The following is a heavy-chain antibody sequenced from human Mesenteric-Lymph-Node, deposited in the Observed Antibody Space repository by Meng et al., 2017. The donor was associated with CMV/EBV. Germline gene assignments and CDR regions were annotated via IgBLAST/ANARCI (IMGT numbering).Heavy chain of an antibody. CDR3: ARDLHSGIDY. CDR2: ISTSGTTI. Sequence: LSCAASGFTFSDYYMSWIRQAPGKGLEWVSYISTSGTTIRYADSVKGRFTISRDNARNSLYLQMISLRAEDTAVYYCARDLHSGIDYWGQGTLVTVSS. J-gene: IGHJ4*02. V-gene: IGHV3-11*01. D-gene: IGHD3-10*01. CDR1: GFTFSDYY.